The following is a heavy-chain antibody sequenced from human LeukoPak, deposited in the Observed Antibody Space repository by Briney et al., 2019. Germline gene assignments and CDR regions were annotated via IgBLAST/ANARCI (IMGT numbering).Heavy chain of an antibody. J-gene: IGHJ4*03. D-gene: IGHD5-12*01. CDR2: INPNSGAT. CDR1: GYTFTGYY. Sequence: GSVTVSCKASGYTFTGYYVHWLRQAPGQGLEWVAWINPNSGATNYAPKFQGRVTLTRDTSITTAYMEVSRLRSDDTAVYYCARDFGRYSGYDFDFWGQVTLVTVSS. V-gene: IGHV1-2*02. CDR3: ARDFGRYSGYDFDF.